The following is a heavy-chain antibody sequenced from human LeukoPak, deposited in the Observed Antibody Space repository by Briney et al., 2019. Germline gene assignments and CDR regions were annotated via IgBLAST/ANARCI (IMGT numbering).Heavy chain of an antibody. D-gene: IGHD3-10*01. V-gene: IGHV4-34*01. J-gene: IGHJ4*02. CDR2: VKYSGNT. CDR1: GGSFKTYW. CDR3: ARGRALISVRLRRYYFDY. Sequence: SETLSLTCAVYGGSFKTYWWSWIRHSPGKGLEWIGEVKYSGNTYYNPSLQSPVTISIDMSKNQFSLTLSSVTAADTAVYYCARGRALISVRLRRYYFDYWGQGTPVTVSP.